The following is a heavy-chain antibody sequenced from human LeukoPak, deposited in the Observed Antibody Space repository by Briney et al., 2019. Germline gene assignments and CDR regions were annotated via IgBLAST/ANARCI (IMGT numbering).Heavy chain of an antibody. CDR2: INPNSGGT. J-gene: IGHJ6*02. CDR1: GYTFTGYY. CDR3: ARDLSSSLSYYGMDV. V-gene: IGHV1-2*04. Sequence: SVKVSCKASGYTFTGYYMHWVRQAPGQGLEWMGWINPNSGGTNYAQKFQGWVTMTRDTSISTAYVELSRLRSDDTAVYYCARDLSSSLSYYGMDVWGQGTTVTVSS. D-gene: IGHD6-13*01.